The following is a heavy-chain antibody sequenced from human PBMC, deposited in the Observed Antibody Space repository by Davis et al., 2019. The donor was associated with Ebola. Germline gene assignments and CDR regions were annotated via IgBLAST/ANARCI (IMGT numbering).Heavy chain of an antibody. V-gene: IGHV1-69*04. CDR3: ARECPFIVVVPAAKNWFDP. D-gene: IGHD2-2*01. CDR1: GGTFSSYA. CDR2: IIPILGIA. J-gene: IGHJ5*02. Sequence: SVKVSCRASGGTFSSYAISWVRQAPGQGLEWMGRIIPILGIANYAQKFQGRVTITADKSTSTAYMELSSLRSEDTAVYYCARECPFIVVVPAAKNWFDPWGQGTLVTVSS.